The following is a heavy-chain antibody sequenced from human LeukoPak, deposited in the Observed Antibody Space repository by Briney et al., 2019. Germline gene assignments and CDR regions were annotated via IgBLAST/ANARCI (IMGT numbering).Heavy chain of an antibody. J-gene: IGHJ3*02. V-gene: IGHV2-5*02. CDR2: IYWDDDK. Sequence: SGPTLVNPTQTLTLTCTFSGFSLSTSGVGVGWIRQPPGKALEWLALIYWDDDKRYNPSLKSRLTITKDTSKNQVVLTMTNMDPVDTATYYCAQSLSSGYYYHDAFDIWGQGTMVTVSS. CDR3: AQSLSSGYYYHDAFDI. D-gene: IGHD3-22*01. CDR1: GFSLSTSGVG.